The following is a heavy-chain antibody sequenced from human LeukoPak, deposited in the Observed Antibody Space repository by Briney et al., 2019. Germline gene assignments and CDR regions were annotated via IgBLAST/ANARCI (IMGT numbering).Heavy chain of an antibody. D-gene: IGHD3-10*01. CDR2: ISWNSGSI. CDR3: AKDAADGSGSYYNWFDP. CDR1: GFTFDDYA. Sequence: PGRSLRLSCAASGFTFDDYAMHWVRQAPGKGLEWVSGISWNSGSIGYADSVKGRFTIPRDNAKNSLYLQMNSLRAEDTALYYCAKDAADGSGSYYNWFDPWGQGTLVTVSS. J-gene: IGHJ5*02. V-gene: IGHV3-9*01.